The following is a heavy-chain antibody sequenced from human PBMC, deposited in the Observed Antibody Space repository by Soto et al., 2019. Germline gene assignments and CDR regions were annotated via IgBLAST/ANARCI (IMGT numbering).Heavy chain of an antibody. CDR2: INAGNGNT. CDR1: GYTFTSYA. D-gene: IGHD2-2*01. Sequence: VASVKVSCKASGYTFTSYAMHWVRQAPGQRLEWMGWINAGNGNTKYSQKFQGRVTITRDTSASTAYMELSSLRSEDTAVYYCARAYRRTVVVVVPAAGLFDYWGQGTLVTVSS. J-gene: IGHJ4*02. CDR3: ARAYRRTVVVVVPAAGLFDY. V-gene: IGHV1-3*01.